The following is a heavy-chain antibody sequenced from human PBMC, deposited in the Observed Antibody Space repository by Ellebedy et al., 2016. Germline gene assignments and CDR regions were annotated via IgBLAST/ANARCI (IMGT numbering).Heavy chain of an antibody. CDR2: ISAYNGNT. CDR3: AKGIDIYYGSGSGPYYFDY. V-gene: IGHV1-18*01. J-gene: IGHJ4*02. CDR1: GYTFTSYG. D-gene: IGHD3-10*01. Sequence: ASVKVSCKASGYTFTSYGISWVRQAPGQGLEWMGWISAYNGNTNYAQKLQGRVTMTTDTSTSTAYMELRSLRSDDTAVYYCAKGIDIYYGSGSGPYYFDYWGQGTLVTVSS.